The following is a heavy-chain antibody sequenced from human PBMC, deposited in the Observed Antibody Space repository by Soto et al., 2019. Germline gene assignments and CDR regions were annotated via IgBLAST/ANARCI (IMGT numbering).Heavy chain of an antibody. J-gene: IGHJ5*02. D-gene: IGHD3-22*01. CDR2: IIPIFGTA. Sequence: QVQLVQSGAEVKKPGSSVKVSCKASGGTFSSYAISWVRQAPGQGLEWMGGIIPIFGTANYAQKFQGRVKITADESTSTAYMELSSLRSEDTAVYYCATEPTYYYDSSGLASHWFDPWGQGTLVTVSS. CDR3: ATEPTYYYDSSGLASHWFDP. CDR1: GGTFSSYA. V-gene: IGHV1-69*01.